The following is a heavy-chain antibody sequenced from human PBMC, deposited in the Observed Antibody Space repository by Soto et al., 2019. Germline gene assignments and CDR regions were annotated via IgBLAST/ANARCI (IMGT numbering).Heavy chain of an antibody. CDR1: GYTFTSCY. J-gene: IGHJ4*02. D-gene: IGHD6-19*01. Sequence: ASVKVSCKASGYTFTSCYMHWVRHAPGQGLEWMGIINPSGGSTSYAQKFQGRVTMTRDTPTSTVYMELSSLRSEDLSVYYCARAIAVAGNNHFDYSGQGTLVTVSS. V-gene: IGHV1-46*01. CDR2: INPSGGST. CDR3: ARAIAVAGNNHFDY.